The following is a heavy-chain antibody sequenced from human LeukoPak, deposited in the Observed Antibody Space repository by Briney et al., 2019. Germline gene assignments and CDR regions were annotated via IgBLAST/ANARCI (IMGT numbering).Heavy chain of an antibody. CDR1: GFTFSSYS. J-gene: IGHJ4*02. CDR2: ISSSSSYI. CDR3: ARGPMQWLSRTLLSSDY. Sequence: GGSLRLSCAASGFTFSSYSMNWVRQAPGKGLEWVSSISSSSSYIYYADSVKGRFTISRDNAKNSLYLQMNSLRAEDTAVYYCARGPMQWLSRTLLSSDYWGQGTLVTVSS. V-gene: IGHV3-21*01. D-gene: IGHD6-19*01.